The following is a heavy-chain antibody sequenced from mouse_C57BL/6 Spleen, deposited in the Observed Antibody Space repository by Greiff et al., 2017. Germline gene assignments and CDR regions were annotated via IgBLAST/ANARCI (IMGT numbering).Heavy chain of an antibody. V-gene: IGHV1-55*01. Sequence: QVQLQQPGAELVKPGASVKMSCKASGYTFTSYWITWVKQRPGQGLEWIGDIYPGSGSTNYNEKFKSKATLTVDTSSSTAYMELRSLTSEDSAVYFCARPLRSAWFAYWGQGTLVTVSA. J-gene: IGHJ3*01. CDR3: ARPLRSAWFAY. CDR2: IYPGSGST. CDR1: GYTFTSYW.